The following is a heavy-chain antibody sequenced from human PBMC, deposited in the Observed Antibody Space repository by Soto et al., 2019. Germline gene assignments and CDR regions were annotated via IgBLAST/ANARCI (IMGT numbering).Heavy chain of an antibody. CDR1: GYTFTGYY. CDR2: INPNSGGT. CDR3: ARLVVDERNNWFDP. V-gene: IGHV1-2*02. Sequence: ASVQVSCKASGYTFTGYYMHWVRQPPGQGLEGMGWINPNSGGTNYAQKFQGRLTMTRDTSISTAYMELSRLRSDDTAVYYCARLVVDERNNWFDPWGKGTPVTVSS. D-gene: IGHD2-15*01. J-gene: IGHJ5*02.